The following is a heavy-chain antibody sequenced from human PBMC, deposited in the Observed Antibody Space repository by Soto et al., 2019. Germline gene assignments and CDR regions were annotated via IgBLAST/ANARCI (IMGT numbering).Heavy chain of an antibody. Sequence: GGSLRLSCAASGFTFSSYGMTWVRQAPGKGLEWVSFSSATGAGTYYADSVKGRFTISRDNSKNTLYLQMTSLRADDTAAYYCAKDRRAGGNYGFYSDFWGQGALVTVSS. CDR2: SSATGAGT. D-gene: IGHD1-7*01. V-gene: IGHV3-23*01. J-gene: IGHJ4*02. CDR3: AKDRRAGGNYGFYSDF. CDR1: GFTFSSYG.